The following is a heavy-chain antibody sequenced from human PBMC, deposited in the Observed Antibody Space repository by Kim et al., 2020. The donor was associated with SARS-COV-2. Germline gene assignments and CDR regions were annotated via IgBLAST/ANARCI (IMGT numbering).Heavy chain of an antibody. CDR2: IYYSGST. V-gene: IGHV4-31*03. D-gene: IGHD3-10*01. J-gene: IGHJ5*02. Sequence: SETLSLTCTVSGGSISSGGYYWSWIRQHPGKGLEWIGYIYYSGSTYYNPSLKSRVTISVDTSKNQFSLKLSSVTAADTAVYYCARVVLPPPASSGSGSYLGWFDPWGQGTLVTVSS. CDR3: ARVVLPPPASSGSGSYLGWFDP. CDR1: GGSISSGGYY.